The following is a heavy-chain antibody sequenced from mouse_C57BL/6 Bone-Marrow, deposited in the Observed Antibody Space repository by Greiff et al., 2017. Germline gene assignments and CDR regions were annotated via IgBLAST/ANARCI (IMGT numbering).Heavy chain of an antibody. J-gene: IGHJ1*03. CDR3: ASPCTAGVAHWYFDV. CDR1: GFNFKNTY. Sequence: VQLQQSVAELVRPGASVKLSCTASGFNFKNTYMPWVKQRPEQGLEWIGRIDPANGNTNYDPKFQGKATITADTSSNTAYLQLSSLTSDDTAIYYCASPCTAGVAHWYFDVWGTGTTVTVSS. D-gene: IGHD1-1*01. V-gene: IGHV14-3*01. CDR2: IDPANGNT.